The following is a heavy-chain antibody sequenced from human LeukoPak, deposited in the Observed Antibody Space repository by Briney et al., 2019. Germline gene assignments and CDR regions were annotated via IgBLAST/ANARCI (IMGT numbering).Heavy chain of an antibody. CDR1: GGSISGLY. CDR2: IHYSGTT. J-gene: IGHJ4*02. Sequence: SETLSLTCTVSGGSISGLYWSWIRQPPGKGLEYIGSIHYSGTTYYNPSLTSRVTISVDASKNLFSLRLSSVTAADTAVYYCARDSPEGTFAFDNWGQGTLVTVSS. D-gene: IGHD3-16*01. V-gene: IGHV4-59*11. CDR3: ARDSPEGTFAFDN.